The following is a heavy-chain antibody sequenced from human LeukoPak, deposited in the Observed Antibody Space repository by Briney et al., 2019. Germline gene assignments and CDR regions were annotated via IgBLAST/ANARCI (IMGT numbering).Heavy chain of an antibody. CDR1: GYTFTSYD. Sequence: GPVKVSCKASGYTFTSYDINWVRQATGQGLEWMGWMNPNSGNTGYAQKFQGRVTMTRNTSISTAYMELSSLRSEDTAVYYCARGRYDYVWGSYYNWFDPWGQGTLVTVSS. V-gene: IGHV1-8*01. CDR3: ARGRYDYVWGSYYNWFDP. D-gene: IGHD3-16*01. J-gene: IGHJ5*02. CDR2: MNPNSGNT.